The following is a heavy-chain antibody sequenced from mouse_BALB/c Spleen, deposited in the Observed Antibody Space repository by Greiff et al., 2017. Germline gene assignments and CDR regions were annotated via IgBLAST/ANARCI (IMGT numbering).Heavy chain of an antibody. CDR2: INPYNDGT. J-gene: IGHJ4*01. D-gene: IGHD2-1*01. CDR3: ARDYYGNYGYYAMDY. CDR1: GYTFTSYV. Sequence: EVQLQQSGPELVKPGASVKMSCKASGYTFTSYVMHWVKQKPGQGLEWIGYINPYNDGTKYNEKFKGKATLTSDKSSSTAYMELSSLTSEDSAVYYCARDYYGNYGYYAMDYWGQGTSVTVSS. V-gene: IGHV1-14*01.